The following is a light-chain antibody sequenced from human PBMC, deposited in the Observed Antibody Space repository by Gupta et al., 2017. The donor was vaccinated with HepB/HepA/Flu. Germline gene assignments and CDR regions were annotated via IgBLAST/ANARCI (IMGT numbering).Light chain of an antibody. Sequence: QSALTQPPSASGSPGQSGTVSCTGTNRDIGSPNYVSWYQHYPGRAPKLIIYEVAKRPSGVPDRFSASTSGNTASLTVSGLQAEDEADYYCSSYGGSDNMVFGGGTKLPV. CDR2: EVA. V-gene: IGLV2-8*01. CDR3: SSYGGSDNMV. J-gene: IGLJ3*02. CDR1: NRDIGSPNY.